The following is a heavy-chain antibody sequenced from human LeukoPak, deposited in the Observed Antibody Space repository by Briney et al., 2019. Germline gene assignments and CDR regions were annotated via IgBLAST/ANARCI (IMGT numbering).Heavy chain of an antibody. D-gene: IGHD3-16*01. CDR3: ANDGVSSNYYYYYMDV. J-gene: IGHJ6*03. CDR2: ISYDGSNK. CDR1: GFTFSSYD. Sequence: GGSLRLSCTVSGFTFSSYDMHWVRQAPGKGLEWVAVISYDGSNKYYADSVKGRFTISRDNSKNTLYLQMNSLRAEDTAVYYCANDGVSSNYYYYYMDVWGKGTTVTVSS. V-gene: IGHV3-30*18.